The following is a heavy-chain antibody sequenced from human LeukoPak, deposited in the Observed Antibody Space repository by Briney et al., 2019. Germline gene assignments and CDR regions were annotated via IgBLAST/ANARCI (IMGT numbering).Heavy chain of an antibody. CDR2: ISSTSRYT. CDR1: GITFSSHS. Sequence: GGSLRLSCAASGITFSSHSLDWVRQAPGKGLEWVSSISSTSRYTYYADSLKGRFTISRDNARNSLHLQMDSLRAEDTAIYYCARVGDYTDYAPDYSGLGTLVTVSS. V-gene: IGHV3-21*06. J-gene: IGHJ4*03. CDR3: ARVGDYTDYAPDY. D-gene: IGHD4-17*01.